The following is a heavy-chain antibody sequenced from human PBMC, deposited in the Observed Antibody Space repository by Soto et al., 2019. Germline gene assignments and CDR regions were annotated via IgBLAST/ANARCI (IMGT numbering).Heavy chain of an antibody. CDR2: IYNSGGT. CDR1: GASLAGFNW. Sequence: QVQLQESGPGLGSLSGPRSLTSAVSGASLAGFNWGGGVRRPQGKGWKWIGEIYNSGGTTYNPSLKSRVTISVDKSKNQFSLKLKSVTAADTAIYYCARGGGPDIAYGMDVWGQGTTVIVSS. CDR3: ARGGGPDIAYGMDV. V-gene: IGHV4-4*02. J-gene: IGHJ6*02. D-gene: IGHD5-12*01.